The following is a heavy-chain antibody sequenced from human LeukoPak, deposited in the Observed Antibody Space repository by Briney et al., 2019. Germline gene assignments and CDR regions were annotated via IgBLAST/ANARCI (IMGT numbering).Heavy chain of an antibody. D-gene: IGHD3-3*01. CDR1: GGSISSYY. CDR2: IYTSGRT. CDR3: ARDRFLEWLGTWFDP. V-gene: IGHV4-4*07. Sequence: SETLSLTCTVSGGSISSYYWSWIRQPAGKGLEWIGRIYTSGRTNYNPSLKSRVTMSVDTSKNQFSLKLSSVTAADTAVYYCARDRFLEWLGTWFDPWGQGTLVTVSS. J-gene: IGHJ5*02.